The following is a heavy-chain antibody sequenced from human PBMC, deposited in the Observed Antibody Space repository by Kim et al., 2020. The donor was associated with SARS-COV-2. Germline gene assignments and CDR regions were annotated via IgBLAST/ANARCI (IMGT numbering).Heavy chain of an antibody. V-gene: IGHV5-51*01. J-gene: IGHJ4*02. Sequence: SPSFQGQVTISADKSISTAYLQWSSLKASDTAMYYCARLVGGIAAAGLDYWGQGTLVTVSS. D-gene: IGHD6-13*01. CDR3: ARLVGGIAAAGLDY.